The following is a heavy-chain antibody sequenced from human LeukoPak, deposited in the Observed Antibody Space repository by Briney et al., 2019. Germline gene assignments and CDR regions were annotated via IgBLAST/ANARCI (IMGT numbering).Heavy chain of an antibody. V-gene: IGHV4-59*08. Sequence: TSETLSLTCTVSGGSISSYYWSWIRQPPGKGLEWIGSFYHSGSTYYNPSLKSRVTISVDTSKNQFSLKLSSVTAADTAVYYCAGQRTPYYYDSSGYYYTDYYYGMDVWGQGTTVTVSS. D-gene: IGHD3-22*01. CDR1: GGSISSYY. CDR3: AGQRTPYYYDSSGYYYTDYYYGMDV. J-gene: IGHJ6*02. CDR2: FYHSGST.